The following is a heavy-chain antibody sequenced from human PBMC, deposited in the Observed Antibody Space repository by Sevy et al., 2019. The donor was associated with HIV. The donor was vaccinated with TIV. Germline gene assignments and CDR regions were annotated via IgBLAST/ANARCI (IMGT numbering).Heavy chain of an antibody. CDR2: IYPGDSDT. V-gene: IGHV5-51*01. Sequence: GESLKISCKGSGYSFTSYWIGWVRQMPGKGLEWMGIIYPGDSDTRYSRSFQGQVTISADKSISTAYLQWSSLKASDTAMYYCASGVDIVATWLYFDYWGQGTLVTVSS. CDR3: ASGVDIVATWLYFDY. J-gene: IGHJ4*02. D-gene: IGHD5-12*01. CDR1: GYSFTSYW.